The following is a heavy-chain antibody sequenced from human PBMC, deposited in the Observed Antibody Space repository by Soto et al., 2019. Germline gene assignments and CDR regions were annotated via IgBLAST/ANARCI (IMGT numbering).Heavy chain of an antibody. CDR1: GFTFSSYE. D-gene: IGHD2-15*01. J-gene: IGHJ4*02. V-gene: IGHV3-48*03. CDR3: ALEISYRGGNSFVY. Sequence: GGSLRLSCAASGFTFSSYEMNWVRQAPGKGLEWVSYISSSGSTIYYADSVKGRFTISRDNAKNSVSLQMNSLRAEDTAVYYCALEISYRGGNSFVYWGQGTLVTSPQ. CDR2: ISSSGSTI.